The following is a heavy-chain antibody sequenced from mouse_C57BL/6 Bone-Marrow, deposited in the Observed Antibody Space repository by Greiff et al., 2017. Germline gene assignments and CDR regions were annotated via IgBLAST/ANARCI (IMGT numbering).Heavy chain of an antibody. CDR1: GFTFSNYW. CDR2: IRLKSDNYAT. V-gene: IGHV6-3*01. J-gene: IGHJ3*01. Sequence: DVKVEESGGGLVQPGGSMKLSCVASGFTFSNYWMNWVRQSPEKGLEWVAQIRLKSDNYATHYAESVKGRFTISRDDSKSSVYLQMNNLRAEDTGIYYCTVGGFAYWGQGTLVTVSA. CDR3: TVGGFAY.